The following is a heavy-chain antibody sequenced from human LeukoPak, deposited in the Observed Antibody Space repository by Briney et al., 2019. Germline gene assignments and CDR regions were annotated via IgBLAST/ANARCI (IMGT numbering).Heavy chain of an antibody. V-gene: IGHV4-30-2*01. D-gene: IGHD4/OR15-4a*01. CDR1: SVSIRIGSYY. Sequence: SETLSLTCAVSSVSIRIGSYYWSWIRQPPGKGLEWIGYIYHTGSTYYNPSLNRRVTVSVDRSTNQFSPKLSSVTAAHTAVYYCDGACGATCYVDYWGQGTLVTVSS. CDR2: IYHTGST. CDR3: DGACGATCYVDY. J-gene: IGHJ4*02.